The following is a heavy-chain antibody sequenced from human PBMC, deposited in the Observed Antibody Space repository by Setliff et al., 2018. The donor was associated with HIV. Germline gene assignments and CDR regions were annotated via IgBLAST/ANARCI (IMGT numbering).Heavy chain of an antibody. CDR1: GYTFTSCF. CDR3: VKEYHTTATDTRVANYFDY. V-gene: IGHV1-46*01. J-gene: IGHJ4*02. CDR2: INPSDGTT. D-gene: IGHD6-13*01. Sequence: GASVKVSCKASGYTFTSCFMHWVRQAPGQGLEYMGTINPSDGTTDYTQKFQDRVTMTSDTSTSTVYMELRSLRFEDTAIYYCVKEYHTTATDTRVANYFDYWGQGTLVTVSS.